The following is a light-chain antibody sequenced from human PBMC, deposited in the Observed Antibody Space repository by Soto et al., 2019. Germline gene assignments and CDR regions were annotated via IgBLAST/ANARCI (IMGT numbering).Light chain of an antibody. CDR2: GNS. J-gene: IGLJ2*01. Sequence: QPVLTQPPSVSGAPGQRVTISCTGSSSNIGAGYDVHWYQQLPGTAPKLLIYGNSNRPSGVPDRFSGSKSGTSASLAITGLQAEDEADYYCQSYDSSLSGSGVFGGGTSSPS. CDR1: SSNIGAGYD. CDR3: QSYDSSLSGSGV. V-gene: IGLV1-40*01.